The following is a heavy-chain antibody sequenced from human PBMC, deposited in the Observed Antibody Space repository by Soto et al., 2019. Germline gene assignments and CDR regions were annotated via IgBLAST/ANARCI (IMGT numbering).Heavy chain of an antibody. CDR3: ARGFFDDFWSGYHPNHYGLDV. D-gene: IGHD3-3*01. CDR1: GGSFSGYY. V-gene: IGHV4-34*01. J-gene: IGHJ6*02. Sequence: SETLSLTCAVYGGSFSGYYWSWIRQPRGKGLEWIGEINHSGSTNYNPSLKSRVTISVDTSKNQFSLKLSSVTAADTAVYYCARGFFDDFWSGYHPNHYGLDVWGQGTTVTVS. CDR2: INHSGST.